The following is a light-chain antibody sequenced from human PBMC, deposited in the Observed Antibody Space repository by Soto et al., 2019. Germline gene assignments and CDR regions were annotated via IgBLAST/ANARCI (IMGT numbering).Light chain of an antibody. CDR2: GAS. J-gene: IGKJ5*01. CDR3: QQYGSSHT. V-gene: IGKV3-20*01. Sequence: EIVLSQSPGTLSLSPGERATLSCRASQSVSSSYLAWYQQKPGQAPRLLIYGASSRATGIPDRFSGSGSGTDFTLTINRLEPEDFAVYYCQQYGSSHTFGQGTRLE. CDR1: QSVSSSY.